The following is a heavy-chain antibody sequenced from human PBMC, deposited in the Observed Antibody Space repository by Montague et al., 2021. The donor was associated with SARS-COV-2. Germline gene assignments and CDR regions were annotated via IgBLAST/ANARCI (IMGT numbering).Heavy chain of an antibody. D-gene: IGHD2-15*01. CDR2: IYHTGST. CDR1: GASISSSHW. Sequence: SDTLSLTCAVSGASISSSHWCSWIRQPPGKGLERMGEIYHTGSTNYNPSPNSLVTISVDKSKNQFFLQLRSVTAADTAVYFCARAPVVVSGKNAFDIWGQGTMVTVSS. V-gene: IGHV4-4*02. J-gene: IGHJ3*02. CDR3: ARAPVVVSGKNAFDI.